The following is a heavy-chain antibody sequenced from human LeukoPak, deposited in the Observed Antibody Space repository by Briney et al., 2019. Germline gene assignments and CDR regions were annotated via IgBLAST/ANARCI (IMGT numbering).Heavy chain of an antibody. V-gene: IGHV1-69*13. D-gene: IGHD2-21*02. CDR1: GGTFSSYA. J-gene: IGHJ4*02. CDR2: IIPIFGTA. Sequence: SVKVSCKASGGTFSSYAISWVRQALGQGLEWMGGIIPIFGTANYAQKFQGRVTITADESTSTAYMELSSLRSEDTAVYYCARDSDYGVVTAILRDWGQGTLVTVSS. CDR3: ARDSDYGVVTAILRD.